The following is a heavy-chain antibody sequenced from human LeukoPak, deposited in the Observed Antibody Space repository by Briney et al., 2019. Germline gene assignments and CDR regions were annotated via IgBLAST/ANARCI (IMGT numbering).Heavy chain of an antibody. D-gene: IGHD5-18*01. CDR3: ARIVQLWPWYYHGMDV. Sequence: SETLSLTCAVYGGSFSGYYWSWIRQPPGKGLEWIGEINHSGSTNYNPSLKSRVTISVDTSKNQFSLKLSSVTAADTAVYYCARIVQLWPWYYHGMDVWGQGTTVTVSS. CDR1: GGSFSGYY. CDR2: INHSGST. J-gene: IGHJ6*02. V-gene: IGHV4-34*01.